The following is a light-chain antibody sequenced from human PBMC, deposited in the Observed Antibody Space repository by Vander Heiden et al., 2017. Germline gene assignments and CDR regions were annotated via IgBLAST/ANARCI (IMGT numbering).Light chain of an antibody. J-gene: IGKJ1*01. CDR3: QQYNSYSRT. CDR1: QSISSS. V-gene: IGKV1-5*03. Sequence: DIQMTQSPSTLSASVGDRVTITCRASQSISSSLAWYQQKPGKAPKLLIYKASSLESGVPSRFSGSGSGTEFTLTISSLQPDDLATYYCQQYNSYSRTFGQGTKVEIK. CDR2: KAS.